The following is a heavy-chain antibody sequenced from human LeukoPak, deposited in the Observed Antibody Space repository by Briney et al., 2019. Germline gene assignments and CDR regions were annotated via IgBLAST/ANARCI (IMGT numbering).Heavy chain of an antibody. CDR1: GGSISSGDYY. D-gene: IGHD6-13*01. CDR3: VREVKGYGSSWYQNWFDP. J-gene: IGHJ5*02. V-gene: IGHV4-30-4*01. Sequence: SETLSLTCTVSGGSISSGDYYWSWIRQPPGKGLEWIGYIYYSGSTYYNPSLKSRVTTSIDTSKNRFSLKMSSVTAADTAVYYCVREVKGYGSSWYQNWFDPWGQGALVTVSS. CDR2: IYYSGST.